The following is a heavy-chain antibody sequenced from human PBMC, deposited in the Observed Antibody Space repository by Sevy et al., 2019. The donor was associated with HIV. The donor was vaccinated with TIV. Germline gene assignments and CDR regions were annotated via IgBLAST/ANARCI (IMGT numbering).Heavy chain of an antibody. CDR1: GYTFTGYY. J-gene: IGHJ5*02. D-gene: IGHD2-15*01. CDR2: INPNSGGT. Sequence: ASLKVSCKASGYTFTGYYMHWVRQAPGQGLEWMGRINPNSGGTNYAQKFQGRVTMTRDTSISTAYMELSRLRSDDTAVYYCARRARYCSGGSCGGNWFDPWGQGTLVTVSS. V-gene: IGHV1-2*06. CDR3: ARRARYCSGGSCGGNWFDP.